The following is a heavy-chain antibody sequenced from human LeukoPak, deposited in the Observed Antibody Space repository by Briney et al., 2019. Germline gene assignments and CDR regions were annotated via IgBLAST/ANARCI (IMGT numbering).Heavy chain of an antibody. J-gene: IGHJ4*02. V-gene: IGHV4-39*07. CDR2: IYYSGST. CDR3: ARSGVYYDSSGYYFGY. Sequence: SETLSLTCTVSGGSISSSSYSWGWIRQPPGKGLEWIGSIYYSGSTNYNPSLKSRVTISVDTSKNQFSLKLSSVTAADAAVYYCARSGVYYDSSGYYFGYWGQGTLVTVSS. D-gene: IGHD3-22*01. CDR1: GGSISSSSYS.